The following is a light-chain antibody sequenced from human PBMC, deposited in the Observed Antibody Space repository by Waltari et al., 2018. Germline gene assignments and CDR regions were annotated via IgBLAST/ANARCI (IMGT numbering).Light chain of an antibody. CDR2: GNS. V-gene: IGLV1-40*01. Sequence: QSVLTQPPPVSGAPGQRVTISCTGSSSNIGAGFDVHWYQQLPGTAPKLLIYGNSNLPSGVPDRFSGSKSGTSASLAITGLQAEDEADYYCQSYDSSLSAWVFGGGTKLTVL. J-gene: IGLJ3*02. CDR1: SSNIGAGFD. CDR3: QSYDSSLSAWV.